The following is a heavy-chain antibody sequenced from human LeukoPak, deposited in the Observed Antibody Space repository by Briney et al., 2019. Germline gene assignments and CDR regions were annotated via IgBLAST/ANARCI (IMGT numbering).Heavy chain of an antibody. V-gene: IGHV3-48*01. CDR1: GFTFGDYA. Sequence: PGGSLRLSCTASGFTFGDYAMNWLRQAPGKGLEWVSYITGSSDSILYTDSVKGRFTISRDNAKNSLYLQMNSLRAEDTAVYYCAADDYDAFDIWGQGTMVTVSS. D-gene: IGHD1-1*01. CDR2: ITGSSDSI. CDR3: AADDYDAFDI. J-gene: IGHJ3*02.